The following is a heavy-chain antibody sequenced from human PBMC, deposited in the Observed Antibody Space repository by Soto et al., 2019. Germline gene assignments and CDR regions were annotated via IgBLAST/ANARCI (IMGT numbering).Heavy chain of an antibody. V-gene: IGHV4-59*01. CDR1: GGSISSYY. J-gene: IGHJ4*02. D-gene: IGHD5-18*01. CDR2: IYYSGST. Sequence: SETLSLTCTVSGGSISSYYWSWIRQPPGKGLEWIGYIYYSGSTNYNPSLKSRVTISVDTSKNQFSLKLSSVTAADTAVYYCARVDPRGYSYGYFDYWGQGTLVTVSS. CDR3: ARVDPRGYSYGYFDY.